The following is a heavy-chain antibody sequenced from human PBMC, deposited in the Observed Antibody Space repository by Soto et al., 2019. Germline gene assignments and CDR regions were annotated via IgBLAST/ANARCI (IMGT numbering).Heavy chain of an antibody. CDR1: GYTFTSYY. CDR3: ARDRPAADSRTLYYYYYGMDV. CDR2: INPSGGST. V-gene: IGHV1-46*01. J-gene: IGHJ6*02. Sequence: ASVKVSCKASGYTFTSYYMHWVRQAPGQGLEWMGIINPSGGSTSYAQKFQGRVTMTRDTSTSTVYMELSSLSSEDRAVYYCARDRPAADSRTLYYYYYGMDVWGQGTTVTVSS. D-gene: IGHD6-13*01.